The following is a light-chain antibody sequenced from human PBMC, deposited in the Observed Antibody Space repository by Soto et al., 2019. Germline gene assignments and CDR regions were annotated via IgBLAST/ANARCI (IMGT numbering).Light chain of an antibody. V-gene: IGKV3-20*01. J-gene: IGKJ1*01. CDR1: ESVSSSY. Sequence: EIVLTQSPGTLSLSPGESATLSCRARESVSSSYLAWYQQKLGQAPRLLIYGASTRATGIQDRFSGSGSGTDFSLTITRLEPEDSSVYYCQQYGGSPRTFGQGTKVEIK. CDR3: QQYGGSPRT. CDR2: GAS.